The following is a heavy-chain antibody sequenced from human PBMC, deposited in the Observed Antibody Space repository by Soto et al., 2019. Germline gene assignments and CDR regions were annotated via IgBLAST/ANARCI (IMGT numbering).Heavy chain of an antibody. CDR3: ARGSAPGTKSPFDY. CDR2: IHYSGRT. CDR1: GGSISGYY. D-gene: IGHD6-13*01. Sequence: VQLQESGPGLVKPSETLSLTCTVSGGSISGYYWSWIRQSPGKGLEWIGYIHYSGRTNYNPSLNRRVTISVDTSTNPLSLKLSSVTAADTAVYYCARGSAPGTKSPFDYWGQGTLVTVSS. V-gene: IGHV4-59*01. J-gene: IGHJ4*02.